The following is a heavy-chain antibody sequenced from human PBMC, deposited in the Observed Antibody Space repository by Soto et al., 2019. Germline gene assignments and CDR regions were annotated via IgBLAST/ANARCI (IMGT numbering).Heavy chain of an antibody. V-gene: IGHV3-23*01. Sequence: GESLRLSCKASGFMFNNSAMTWVRQAPGQGLQWVASVSDNGGSRGGTYYADSVEGRFTVSRDNSKNTLYLQMNSLRAEDTAVYYCAKHQYWGGYYHNVMAGRGQGATVTVSS. CDR2: VSDNGGSRGGT. D-gene: IGHD7-27*01. CDR1: GFMFNNSA. J-gene: IGHJ6*02. CDR3: AKHQYWGGYYHNVMAG.